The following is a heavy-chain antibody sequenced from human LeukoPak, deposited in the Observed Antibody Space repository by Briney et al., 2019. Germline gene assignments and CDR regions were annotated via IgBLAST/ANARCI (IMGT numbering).Heavy chain of an antibody. CDR1: GASISSYY. J-gene: IGHJ3*02. CDR3: ARGIAAGWDDAFDI. Sequence: SETLSLTCTVSGASISSYYWSWIRQPAGKGLEWIGRIHTSGYTKYNPSLKGRVTMSADTSKNQFSLKPSSVTAADTAVYYCARGIAAGWDDAFDIWGQGTMVTVSS. V-gene: IGHV4-4*07. CDR2: IHTSGYT. D-gene: IGHD6-13*01.